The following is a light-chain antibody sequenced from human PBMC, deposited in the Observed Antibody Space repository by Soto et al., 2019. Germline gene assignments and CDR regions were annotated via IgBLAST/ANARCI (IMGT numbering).Light chain of an antibody. Sequence: PGERATLSCRASQSVASHLAWYQQKPGQAPRLLIYDATKRATGIPARFSGNGFGTYFTLTISSLEPEDVAVYDGQQRSSVITVGQGTLLDIK. CDR1: QSVASH. CDR3: QQRSSVIT. CDR2: DAT. V-gene: IGKV3-11*01. J-gene: IGKJ5*01.